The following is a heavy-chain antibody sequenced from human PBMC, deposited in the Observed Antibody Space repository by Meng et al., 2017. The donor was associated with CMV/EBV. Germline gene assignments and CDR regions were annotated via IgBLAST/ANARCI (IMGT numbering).Heavy chain of an antibody. D-gene: IGHD3-9*01. V-gene: IGHV3-21*01. Sequence: FTFSSYSMNWVRQAPGKGLEWVSSISRSSSYIYYADSVKGRFTISRDNAKNSLYLQMNSLRAEDTAVYYCARDAEYYDILTGHSYFDYWGQGTLVTVSS. CDR3: ARDAEYYDILTGHSYFDY. CDR1: FTFSSYS. CDR2: ISRSSSYI. J-gene: IGHJ4*02.